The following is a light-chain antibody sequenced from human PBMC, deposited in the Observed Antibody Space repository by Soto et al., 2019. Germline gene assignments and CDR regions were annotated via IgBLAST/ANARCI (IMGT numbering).Light chain of an antibody. CDR1: QGISSY. J-gene: IGKJ5*01. CDR3: QQYYSYPIT. V-gene: IGKV1-8*01. Sequence: AILMSQSPSALSASQGDRVTITCRASQGISSYLAWYQQKPGKAPKLLIYAASTLQSGVPSRFSGSGSGTDFTLTISCLQSEDFATYYCQQYYSYPITFGQGTRLAIK. CDR2: AAS.